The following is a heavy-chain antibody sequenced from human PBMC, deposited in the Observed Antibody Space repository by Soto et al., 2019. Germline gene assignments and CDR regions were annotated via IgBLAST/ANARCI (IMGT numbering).Heavy chain of an antibody. Sequence: QVHLQESGPGQVRPSQTLSLSCSVSGGSISRGAYFWTWIRQFPGKGLEWIAYISYTGATYYNPSLKSRVTILADTSKNQFSLKLNSVTSADTAVYYCARGGPVSVSPAWQLLGYFDYWVQGTLVTVS. CDR2: ISYTGAT. CDR3: ARGGPVSVSPAWQLLGYFDY. D-gene: IGHD2-15*01. CDR1: GGSISRGAYF. V-gene: IGHV4-31*03. J-gene: IGHJ4*02.